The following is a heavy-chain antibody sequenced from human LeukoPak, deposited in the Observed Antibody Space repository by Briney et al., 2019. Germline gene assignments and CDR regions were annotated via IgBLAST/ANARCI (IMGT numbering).Heavy chain of an antibody. CDR2: IYNDGST. D-gene: IGHD3-22*01. CDR3: AADSSGYSFDY. Sequence: GGSLRLSCAASGFTFSSYWMHWVRQAPGKGLEWVSVIYNDGSTYYADSVKGRFTISRDNSKNTLYLQMNSLRAEDTAVYYCAADSSGYSFDYWGQGTLVTVSS. J-gene: IGHJ4*02. CDR1: GFTFSSYW. V-gene: IGHV3-66*02.